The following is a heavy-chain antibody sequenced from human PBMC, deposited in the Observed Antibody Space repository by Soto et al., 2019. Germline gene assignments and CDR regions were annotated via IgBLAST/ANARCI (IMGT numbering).Heavy chain of an antibody. CDR3: ARKGSSTSCYAP. Sequence: QVQLQQWGAGLLKPSETLSLTCAVYGGSFSGYYWSWIRQPPGKGLEWIGEINHSGSTNYNPSLKGRATISVDTSKNQFSLKLSSVTAADTAVYYCARKGSSTSCYAPWGQGTLVTVSS. CDR1: GGSFSGYY. D-gene: IGHD2-2*01. CDR2: INHSGST. V-gene: IGHV4-34*01. J-gene: IGHJ5*02.